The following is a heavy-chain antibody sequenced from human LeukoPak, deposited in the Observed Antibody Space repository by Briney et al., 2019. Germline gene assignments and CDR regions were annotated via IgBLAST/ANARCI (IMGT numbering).Heavy chain of an antibody. CDR1: VGSISSSSYY. Sequence: SQTLSLTCTVSVGSISSSSYYGGGIRQPPGKGLEWIGSVYYSGSTYYNPSLKTRVTISVDTSTHQFSLKLSSVTAADTAVCYCATDTRNFGFNIDYSGQGALVTVSS. CDR3: ATDTRNFGFNIDY. D-gene: IGHD3-10*01. CDR2: VYYSGST. J-gene: IGHJ4*02. V-gene: IGHV4-39*07.